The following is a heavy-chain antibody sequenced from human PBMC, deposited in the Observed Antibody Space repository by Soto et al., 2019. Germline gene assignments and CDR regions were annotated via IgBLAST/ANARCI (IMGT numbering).Heavy chain of an antibody. V-gene: IGHV1-8*01. J-gene: IGHJ4*02. CDR3: AILEYSGYDGNFVDY. Sequence: AAVKVSCKASGYTFTSYDINWVRQATGQWLEWMGWMNPNSGNTGYAQKFQGRVTMTRNTSISTAYMELSSLRSEDTAVYYCAILEYSGYDGNFVDYWGQGTLVTVSS. CDR1: GYTFTSYD. D-gene: IGHD5-12*01. CDR2: MNPNSGNT.